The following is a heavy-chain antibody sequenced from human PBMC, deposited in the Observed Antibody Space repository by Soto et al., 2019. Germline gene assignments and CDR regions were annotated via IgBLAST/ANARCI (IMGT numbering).Heavy chain of an antibody. V-gene: IGHV4-4*02. J-gene: IGHJ4*02. CDR2: IYHSGST. D-gene: IGHD6-13*01. CDR3: ARAIVSSSWFDY. Sequence: SETLSLTCAVSGGSISSSNWWSWVRQPPGKGLEWIGEIYHSGSTNYNPSLKSRVTISVDTSKNQFSLKLSSVTAADTAVYYCARAIVSSSWFDYWGQGTLVTVSS. CDR1: GGSISSSNW.